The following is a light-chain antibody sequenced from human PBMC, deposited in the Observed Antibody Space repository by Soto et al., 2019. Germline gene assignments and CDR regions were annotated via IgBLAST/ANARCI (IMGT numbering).Light chain of an antibody. CDR2: DTY. CDR1: QSVNSY. Sequence: EIVLTQSPATLSLSPGERATLSCRASQSVNSYLAWYQQKPGQAPRLLIYDTYNRATGIPARFSGSGSGTDFTLTISSLEPEDFAVYYCQQRSEWPLTFGGGTKVEIK. CDR3: QQRSEWPLT. V-gene: IGKV3-11*01. J-gene: IGKJ4*01.